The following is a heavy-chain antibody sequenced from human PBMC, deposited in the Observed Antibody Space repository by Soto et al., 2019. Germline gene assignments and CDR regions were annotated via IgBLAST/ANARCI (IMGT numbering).Heavy chain of an antibody. D-gene: IGHD6-13*01. CDR3: ASGGGVGASAGTMDY. Sequence: QITLKESGPTLVKPTQTLGLTCTYSGFSLSTSGLGVDWIRQPPGKALEWLAVIYWDDDKSYSPSLRSRLTLTKDTSKNQVVLTMTNLGPADTGTYYSASGGGVGASAGTMDYWGQGTLVTVSS. CDR2: IYWDDDK. J-gene: IGHJ4*02. V-gene: IGHV2-5*02. CDR1: GFSLSTSGLG.